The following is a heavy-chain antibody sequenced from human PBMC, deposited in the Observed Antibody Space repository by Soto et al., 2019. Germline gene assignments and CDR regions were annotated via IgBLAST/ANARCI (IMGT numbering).Heavy chain of an antibody. CDR3: AKDPRYTVYDSSGYYEN. Sequence: QVQLVESGGGVVQPGRSLRLSCAASGFTFSSYGMHWVRRAPGKGLEWVAVISYDGSNKYYADSVKGRFTISRDNSKNTLYLQMNSLRAEDTAVYYCAKDPRYTVYDSSGYYENWGQGTLVTVSS. CDR1: GFTFSSYG. V-gene: IGHV3-30*18. D-gene: IGHD3-22*01. J-gene: IGHJ4*02. CDR2: ISYDGSNK.